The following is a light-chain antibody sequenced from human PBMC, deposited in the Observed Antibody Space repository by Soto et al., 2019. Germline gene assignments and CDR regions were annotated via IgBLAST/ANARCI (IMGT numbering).Light chain of an antibody. V-gene: IGKV3-11*01. CDR1: QSVGSY. CDR3: QRRSDWPST. Sequence: EIVLTQSPATLSLSPGDRATLSCRASQSVGSYLGWYQQRPGQAPRLLIYDASNRATGIPARFSGIGSGTDFTLTISSLEPEDFAVYYCQRRSDWPSTFGGGTKVEIK. J-gene: IGKJ4*01. CDR2: DAS.